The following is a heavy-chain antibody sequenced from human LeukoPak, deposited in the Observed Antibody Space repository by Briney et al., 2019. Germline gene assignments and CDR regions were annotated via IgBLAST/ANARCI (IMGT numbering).Heavy chain of an antibody. Sequence: PSETLSLTCAVYGGSFSGYYWSWIRQPPGKGLEWIGEINHRGSTNYNPSLKSRVTISVYTSKNQFSLKLSSVTAADTAVYYCARALSRYTNRINWFDPWGQGTLVTVSS. V-gene: IGHV4-34*01. CDR2: INHRGST. CDR3: ARALSRYTNRINWFDP. D-gene: IGHD2-15*01. CDR1: GGSFSGYY. J-gene: IGHJ5*02.